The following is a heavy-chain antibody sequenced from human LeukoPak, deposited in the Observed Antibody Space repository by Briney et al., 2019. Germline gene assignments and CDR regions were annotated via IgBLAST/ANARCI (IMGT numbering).Heavy chain of an antibody. Sequence: SETLSLTCTVSGGSMSNYFWSRIRQPPGKGLEWIGEINHSGSNNYNPSLKSRVTISVDTSKNQFSLKLNSVTAADTAVYYCARRCSDGSCYSNDAFDIWGQGTMVTVSS. D-gene: IGHD2-15*01. CDR1: GGSMSNYF. V-gene: IGHV4-34*01. J-gene: IGHJ3*02. CDR2: INHSGSN. CDR3: ARRCSDGSCYSNDAFDI.